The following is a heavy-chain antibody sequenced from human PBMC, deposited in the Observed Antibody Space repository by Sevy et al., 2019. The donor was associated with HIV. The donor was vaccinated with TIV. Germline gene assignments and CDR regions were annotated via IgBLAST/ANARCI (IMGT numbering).Heavy chain of an antibody. CDR2: IYYSGST. D-gene: IGHD4-17*01. V-gene: IGHV4-59*08. CDR3: ARQMTTVFSGGGWFDP. J-gene: IGHJ5*02. CDR1: GGSISSYY. Sequence: SETLSLTCTVSGGSISSYYWSWIRQPPGKGLEWIGYIYYSGSTNYNPSLKSRVTISVDTSKNQSSLKLSSVTAADTAVYYCARQMTTVFSGGGWFDPWGQGTLVTVSS.